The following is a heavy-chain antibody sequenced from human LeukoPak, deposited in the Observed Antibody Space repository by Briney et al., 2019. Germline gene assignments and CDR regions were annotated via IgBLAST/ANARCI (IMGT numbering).Heavy chain of an antibody. CDR1: GFNFYDD. J-gene: IGHJ5*01. D-gene: IGHD2/OR15-2a*01. CDR3: ARDPFCSNSTGCSFADWFDS. V-gene: IGHV3-20*04. Sequence: GGALRPSCAASGFNFYDDTSWARQVPGKGLEWVSGITLKGDKKGYADSASGRFAISRDNTKKSLYLQMSSLRTEDTALYYCARDPFCSNSTGCSFADWFDSWGPGTLVTVSS. CDR2: ITLKGDKK.